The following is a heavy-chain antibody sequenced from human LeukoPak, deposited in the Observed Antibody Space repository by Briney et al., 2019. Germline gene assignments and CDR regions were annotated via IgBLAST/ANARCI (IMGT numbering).Heavy chain of an antibody. CDR1: GASISSFY. J-gene: IGHJ4*02. CDR3: AAQPDY. Sequence: SETLSLTCTVSGASISSFYWSWIRQPPGKGLEWIGYIHYSGSTKYNPSLKSRVTISVDTPKSQFSLNLTSVTAADTAVYYCAAQPDYWGQGTLVTVSS. V-gene: IGHV4-59*01. D-gene: IGHD2-2*01. CDR2: IHYSGST.